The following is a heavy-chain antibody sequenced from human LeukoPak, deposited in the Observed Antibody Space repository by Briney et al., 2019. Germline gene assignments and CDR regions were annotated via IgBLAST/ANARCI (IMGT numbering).Heavy chain of an antibody. Sequence: GGSLRLSCAASGFTFRSYSMNWVRQAPGKGLEWVSSISSSSSYIYYADSVKGRFTISRDNAKNSLYLQMNSLRAEDTAVYYCARDGSAIAVAGTTWYYYYYGMDVWGQGTTVTVSS. J-gene: IGHJ6*02. D-gene: IGHD6-19*01. CDR1: GFTFRSYS. CDR3: ARDGSAIAVAGTTWYYYYYGMDV. CDR2: ISSSSSYI. V-gene: IGHV3-21*01.